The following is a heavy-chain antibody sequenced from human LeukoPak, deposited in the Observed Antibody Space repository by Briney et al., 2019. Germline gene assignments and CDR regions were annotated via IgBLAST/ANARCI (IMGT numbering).Heavy chain of an antibody. CDR3: ARRLTQYDCFDP. V-gene: IGHV6-1*01. CDR2: TYYRSTWYN. J-gene: IGHJ5*02. CDR1: GDSVSISSVT. Sequence: QTLSLTYAISGDSVSISSVTWKWLRQSPSRGLEWLGRTYYRSTWYNDYAVSVRGRITVTPDTSKNQFSLHLNSVTPEDTAVYYCARRLTQYDCFDPWGQGILVTVSS. D-gene: IGHD2-2*01.